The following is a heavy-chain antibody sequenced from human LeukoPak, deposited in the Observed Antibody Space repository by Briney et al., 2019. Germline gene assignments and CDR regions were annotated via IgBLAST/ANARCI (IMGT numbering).Heavy chain of an antibody. D-gene: IGHD3-9*01. V-gene: IGHV4-34*01. CDR1: GGSFSGYY. CDR2: INHSGST. CDR3: ARNRYFDWLTFDY. Sequence: SETLSLTCAVYGGSFSGYYWSWIRQPPGKGLEWIGEINHSGSTNYNPSLKSRDTISVDTSKNQFSLKLSSVTAADTAVYYCARNRYFDWLTFDYWGQGTLVTVSS. J-gene: IGHJ4*02.